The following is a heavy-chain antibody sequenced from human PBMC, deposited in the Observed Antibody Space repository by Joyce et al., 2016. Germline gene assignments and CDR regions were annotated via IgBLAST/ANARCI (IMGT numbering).Heavy chain of an antibody. Sequence: QLQLQESGSGLVKPSQTLSLTCAVSGGSITSGGYSWTWIRQPPGKGLEWLGYNYHYGTPYSIPSLKSRVTISVDRSKNQFSLKLTSVTAADTAVYYCAAYHYDRQEAFDIWGQGTMVTVSS. V-gene: IGHV4-30-2*01. CDR2: NYHYGTP. J-gene: IGHJ3*02. CDR1: GGSITSGGYS. CDR3: AAYHYDRQEAFDI. D-gene: IGHD3-16*01.